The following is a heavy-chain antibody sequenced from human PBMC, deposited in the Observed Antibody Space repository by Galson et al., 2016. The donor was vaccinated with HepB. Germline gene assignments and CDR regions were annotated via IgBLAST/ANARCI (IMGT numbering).Heavy chain of an antibody. J-gene: IGHJ4*02. V-gene: IGHV4-31*03. Sequence: TLSLTCSVSGGSISSAGYYWSWIRQHPGKGLEWIGYIYYSGSTYYTPSLKSRVTISADTSTNEFSLKLSSVTAADTAVYYCASGYCSGGSCYFDSWGQGTLVTVSS. CDR2: IYYSGST. CDR3: ASGYCSGGSCYFDS. CDR1: GGSISSAGYY. D-gene: IGHD2-15*01.